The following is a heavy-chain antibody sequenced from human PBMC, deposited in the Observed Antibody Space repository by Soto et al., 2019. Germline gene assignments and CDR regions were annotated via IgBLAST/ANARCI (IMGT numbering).Heavy chain of an antibody. V-gene: IGHV3-21*01. Sequence: PGGSLRLSCAASGFIFSDFQINWVRQAPGRGLEWLSSITGTSAFTHYADSIEGRFTISRDNPNNLFFLQMDNLRPEDTAVSYCASDPLAFQGAFDLCGRGNLVAASS. J-gene: IGHJ4*02. D-gene: IGHD3-16*01. CDR3: ASDPLAFQGAFDL. CDR2: ITGTSAFT. CDR1: GFIFSDFQ.